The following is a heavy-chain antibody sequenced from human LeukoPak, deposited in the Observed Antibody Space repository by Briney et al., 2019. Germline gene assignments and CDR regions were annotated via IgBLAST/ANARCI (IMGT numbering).Heavy chain of an antibody. CDR3: ARQEVGGPTGY. D-gene: IGHD2-15*01. V-gene: IGHV4-39*01. CDR1: GGSISSSRYY. J-gene: IGHJ4*02. Sequence: PSETLSLTCTVSGGSISSSRYYWGWIRQPPGKGLEWIGSIYYSGSAYYHPSLKSRVTISVDTCKNQFSLKLSSVPAADTAVYYGARQEVGGPTGYWGQGTLVTVSS. CDR2: IYYSGSA.